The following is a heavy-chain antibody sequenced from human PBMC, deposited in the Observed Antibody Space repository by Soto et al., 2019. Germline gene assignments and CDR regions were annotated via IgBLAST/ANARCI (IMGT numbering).Heavy chain of an antibody. CDR1: GDSISTSNYY. J-gene: IGHJ5*02. V-gene: IGHV4-39*01. Sequence: SETLSLTCTVSGDSISTSNYYWGWIRQPPGKGPEWIGNIHYSGSTFYNPSLKSRVTISVDTSKDQFSLKLSSVTAADTAVYYCARHQNLRWFGPWGQGTLVTVSS. CDR2: IHYSGST. CDR3: ARHQNLRWFGP.